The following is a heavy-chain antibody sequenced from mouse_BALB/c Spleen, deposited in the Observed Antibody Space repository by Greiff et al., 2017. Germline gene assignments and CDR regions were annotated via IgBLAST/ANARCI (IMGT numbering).Heavy chain of an antibody. V-gene: IGHV1-18*01. CDR2: INPNNGGT. CDR1: GYTFTDYN. Sequence: VQLQQSGPELVKPGASVKIPCKASGYTFTDYNMDWVKQSHGKSLEWIGDINPNNGGTIYNQKFKGKATLTVDKSSSTAYMELRSLTSEDTAVYYCARNYYGYDWYFDVWGAGTTVTVSS. CDR3: ARNYYGYDWYFDV. J-gene: IGHJ1*01. D-gene: IGHD1-2*01.